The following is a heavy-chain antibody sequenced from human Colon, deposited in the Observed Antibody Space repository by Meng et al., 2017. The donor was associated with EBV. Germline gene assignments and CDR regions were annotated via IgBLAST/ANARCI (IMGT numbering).Heavy chain of an antibody. CDR2: ISKMGDGI. CDR3: ARDLGGPRDY. V-gene: IGHV3-11*01. D-gene: IGHD6-25*01. J-gene: IGHJ4*02. Sequence: SGGCFVKPGGSLSLSCAASAFNFNDYYLPWIRQAPGKGLEWVAFISKMGDGISYAESVRGRFTISRNSATHSLYLQMNSLRAEDTAVYYCARDLGGPRDYWGQGTLVTVSS. CDR1: AFNFNDYY.